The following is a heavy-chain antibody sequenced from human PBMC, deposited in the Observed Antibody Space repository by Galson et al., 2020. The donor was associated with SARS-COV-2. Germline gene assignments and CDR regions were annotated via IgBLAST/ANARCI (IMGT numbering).Heavy chain of an antibody. CDR3: ARQINIAVDGKDGALRFVSTYYYYGMDV. CDR2: IKEDGGEK. CDR1: GFTFRTYR. V-gene: IGHV3-7*03. D-gene: IGHD6-19*01. J-gene: IGHJ6*02. Sequence: GGSLRLSCAASGFTFRTYRMTWVRQVPGKGLEWVANIKEDGGEKYYVDSVKGRFTISRDNAKNSLYLQVNSLRAEDTAVSYCARQINIAVDGKDGALRFVSTYYYYGMDVWGQGTTVTV.